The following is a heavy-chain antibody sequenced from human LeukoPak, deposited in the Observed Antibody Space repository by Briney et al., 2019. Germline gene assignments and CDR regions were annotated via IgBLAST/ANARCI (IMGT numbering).Heavy chain of an antibody. CDR3: ARAGSGDFWSRYYSPIDY. Sequence: GGSLRLSCAASGFTFSSYAMSWVRQAPGKGLEWVSAISGSGGSTYYADSVKGRFTISRDNSKNTLYLQMNSLRAEDTAVYYCARAGSGDFWSRYYSPIDYWGQGTLVTVSS. J-gene: IGHJ4*02. V-gene: IGHV3-23*01. CDR2: ISGSGGST. CDR1: GFTFSSYA. D-gene: IGHD3-3*01.